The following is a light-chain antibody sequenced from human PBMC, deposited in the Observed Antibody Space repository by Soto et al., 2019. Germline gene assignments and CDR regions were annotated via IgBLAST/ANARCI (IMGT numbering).Light chain of an antibody. V-gene: IGLV2-14*03. CDR2: DVT. J-gene: IGLJ3*02. Sequence: QSVLTQPASVSGYPGQSITIFCTGTSSDVGGYNYVSWYQQRPGKPPKLMIYDVTNRPSGVSNRFSGSKSGSTASLTISGLQAEYEGDYYCSSYTNRNTVVFGGGTKLTVL. CDR3: SSYTNRNTVV. CDR1: SSDVGGYNY.